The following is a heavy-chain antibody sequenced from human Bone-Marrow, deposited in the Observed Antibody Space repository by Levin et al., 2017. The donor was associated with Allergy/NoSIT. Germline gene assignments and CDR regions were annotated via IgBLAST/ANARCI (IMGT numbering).Heavy chain of an antibody. CDR3: ARDLSGGLPDAFDI. V-gene: IGHV1-46*01. CDR2: INPRGGST. D-gene: IGHD1-1*01. CDR1: GYSFTSYY. Sequence: AASVKVSCKASGYSFTSYYLHWVRQAPGQGLEWMAIINPRGGSTTYAQKFQGRVTMTSDTSTSTVYMELTSLRSEDTAVYYCARDLSGGLPDAFDIWGQGTIVSVSS. J-gene: IGHJ3*02.